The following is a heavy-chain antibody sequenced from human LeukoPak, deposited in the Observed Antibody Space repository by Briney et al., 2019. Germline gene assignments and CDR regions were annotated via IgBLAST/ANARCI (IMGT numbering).Heavy chain of an antibody. CDR1: GFTFSNAW. J-gene: IGHJ4*02. V-gene: IGHV3-15*01. Sequence: GGSLRLSCAASGFTFSNAWMSWVRQAPGKGLEWVGHIKSKTDGGTTDYAAPVKGKFTISRDDSKNTLYLQMNSLKTEDTAVYYCTTHQGLRFLEWLSQKTDYWGQGTLVTVSS. D-gene: IGHD3-3*01. CDR3: TTHQGLRFLEWLSQKTDY. CDR2: IKSKTDGGTT.